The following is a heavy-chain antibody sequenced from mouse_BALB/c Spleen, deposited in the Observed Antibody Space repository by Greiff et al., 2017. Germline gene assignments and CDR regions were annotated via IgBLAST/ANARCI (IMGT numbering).Heavy chain of an antibody. CDR3: ARHLNYGYDVEAMDY. CDR1: GFTFSSYT. CDR2: ISNGGGST. J-gene: IGHJ4*01. D-gene: IGHD2-2*01. Sequence: EVQRVESGGGLVQPGGSLKLSCAASGFTFSSYTMSWVRQTPEKRLEWVAYISNGGGSTYYPDTVKGRFTISRDNAKNTLYLQMSSLKSEDTAMYYCARHLNYGYDVEAMDYWGQGTSVTVSS. V-gene: IGHV5-12-2*01.